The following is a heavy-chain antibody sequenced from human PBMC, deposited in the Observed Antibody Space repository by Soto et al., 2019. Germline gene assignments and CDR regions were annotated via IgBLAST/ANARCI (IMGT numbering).Heavy chain of an antibody. D-gene: IGHD3-22*01. V-gene: IGHV4-31*03. J-gene: IGHJ4*02. CDR2: MYYSGST. Sequence: LSLTCTVSGGSISSGGYYWNWIRQHPGKGLEWIGYMYYSGSTYYNPSLKSRVTISVDRSKNQFSLKVNSVTAADTAVYYCARDGPRSGYDSSGYPYWGQGTLVTVSS. CDR1: GGSISSGGYY. CDR3: ARDGPRSGYDSSGYPY.